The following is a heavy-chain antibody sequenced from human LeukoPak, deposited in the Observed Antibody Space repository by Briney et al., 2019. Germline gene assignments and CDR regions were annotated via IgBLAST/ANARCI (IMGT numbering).Heavy chain of an antibody. CDR1: AFTFSSYW. CDR3: ARDRGYSSFDY. D-gene: IGHD4-23*01. Sequence: PGGSLRLSCEASAFTFSSYWMSWVRQAPGKGLEWVANIKEDGSEINYVDSVKGRFTISRDNAKNSLFLQMNSLRVEDTAVYYCARDRGYSSFDYWGQGTLGTVSS. V-gene: IGHV3-7*01. J-gene: IGHJ4*02. CDR2: IKEDGSEI.